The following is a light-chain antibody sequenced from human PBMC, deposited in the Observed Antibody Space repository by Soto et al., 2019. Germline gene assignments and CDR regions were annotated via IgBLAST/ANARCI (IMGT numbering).Light chain of an antibody. V-gene: IGKV1-16*01. CDR1: QGISKY. J-gene: IGKJ5*01. CDR3: QQYNGFPIT. Sequence: DIQMTQSPSSLSASVGDRVTITCRASQGISKYLAWFQQKPGKAPESLIFGASTLQSGVPSRFSGSGSGTEFTLTLSSLQPEDFATYYCQQYNGFPITFGQGTRLEMK. CDR2: GAS.